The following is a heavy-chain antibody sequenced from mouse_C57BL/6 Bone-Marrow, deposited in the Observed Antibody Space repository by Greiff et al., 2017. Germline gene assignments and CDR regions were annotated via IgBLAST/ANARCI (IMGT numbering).Heavy chain of an antibody. Sequence: DVMLVESGGGLVKPGGSLKLSCAASGFTFSSYAMSWVRQTPEKRLEWVATISDGGSYTYYPDNVKGRFTISRDNAKNNLYLQMSHLKSEDTAMYYCAREEECAVTWFAYWGQAALVTVSA. CDR2: ISDGGSYT. D-gene: IGHD3-3*01. J-gene: IGHJ3*01. CDR3: AREEECAVTWFAY. CDR1: GFTFSSYA. V-gene: IGHV5-4*01.